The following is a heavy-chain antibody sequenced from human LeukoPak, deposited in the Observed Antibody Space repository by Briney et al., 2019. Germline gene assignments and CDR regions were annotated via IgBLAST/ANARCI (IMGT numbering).Heavy chain of an antibody. CDR1: GYTFTSYD. CDR2: MNPNSGNT. CDR3: ARSSSSNYYYGMDV. J-gene: IGHJ6*02. Sequence: GASVKVSCKASGYTFTSYDSNWVRQATGQGLEWMGWMNPNSGNTGYAQKFQGRVTMTRNTSISTAYMELSSLRSEDTAVYYCARSSSSNYYYGMDVWGQGTTVTVSS. D-gene: IGHD6-6*01. V-gene: IGHV1-8*01.